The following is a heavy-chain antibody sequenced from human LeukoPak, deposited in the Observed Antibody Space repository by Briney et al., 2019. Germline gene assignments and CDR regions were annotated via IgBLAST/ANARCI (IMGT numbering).Heavy chain of an antibody. Sequence: PSETLSLTCTVSGGSISSSSYYWGWIRQPPGKGLEWIGSIYYSGSTYYNPSLKSRVTISVDTSKNQFSLKLSSVTAADTAVYYCARVVGIVATPFDYWGQGTLVTVSS. V-gene: IGHV4-39*07. J-gene: IGHJ4*02. CDR2: IYYSGST. CDR1: GGSISSSSYY. D-gene: IGHD5-12*01. CDR3: ARVVGIVATPFDY.